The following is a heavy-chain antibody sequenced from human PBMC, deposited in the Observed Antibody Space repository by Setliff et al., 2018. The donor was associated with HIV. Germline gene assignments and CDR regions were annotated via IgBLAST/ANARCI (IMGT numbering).Heavy chain of an antibody. CDR3: ARFDVTPMTTRDY. V-gene: IGHV4-34*01. J-gene: IGHJ4*02. Sequence: SETLSLTCAVYGQSISGYYWSWIRQTPGKGLEWIGEINHGGDTNYNPSLKSRVTISVDMSTNQFSLKMASMTAADSAVYYCARFDVTPMTTRDYWGQGTQVTVSS. D-gene: IGHD4-17*01. CDR2: INHGGDT. CDR1: GQSISGYY.